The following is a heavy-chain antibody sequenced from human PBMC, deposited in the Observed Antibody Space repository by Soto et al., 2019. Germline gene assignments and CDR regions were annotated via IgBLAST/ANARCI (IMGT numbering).Heavy chain of an antibody. V-gene: IGHV3-43*01. CDR1: GFNFHDYT. J-gene: IGHJ6*02. CDR2: ITWDGGSI. D-gene: IGHD6-25*01. CDR3: AKGGFGGYGMDV. Sequence: GGSLRLSCAASGFNFHDYTIHWVRQSPGKGLEWVSFITWDGGSIYYADSVKGRFTISRDNSKNSLTLEMNSLRSEGSGVYYCAKGGFGGYGMDVWGQGTTVTVSS.